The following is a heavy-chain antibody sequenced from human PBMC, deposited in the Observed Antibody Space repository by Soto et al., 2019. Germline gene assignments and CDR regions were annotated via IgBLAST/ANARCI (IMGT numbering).Heavy chain of an antibody. J-gene: IGHJ4*02. V-gene: IGHV4-39*01. CDR1: GGSISSSSFY. CDR3: VRRHMYYYDTSASLGWFDY. CDR2: VYYSGST. Sequence: QLQLQESGPGLVKPSETLSLTCTVSGGSISSSSFYWGWIRQPPGKGLEWIGSVYYSGSTYYNPSLKNRVIISVDTSKNQFSLKLSSVTAADTAVYYCVRRHMYYYDTSASLGWFDYWGRGTLVTVSS. D-gene: IGHD3-22*01.